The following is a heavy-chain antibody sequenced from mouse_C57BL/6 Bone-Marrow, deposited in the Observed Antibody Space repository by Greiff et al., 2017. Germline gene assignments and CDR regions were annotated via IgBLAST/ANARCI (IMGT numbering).Heavy chain of an antibody. Sequence: EVQVVESGGDLVKPGGSLKLSCAASGFTFSSYGMSWVRQTPDKRLEWVATISSGGSYTYYPDSVKGRFTIYRDNAKNTLYLQMSSLKSEDTAMYYCARHRGSSFDYWGQGTTLTVSS. CDR1: GFTFSSYG. CDR2: ISSGGSYT. V-gene: IGHV5-6*01. D-gene: IGHD1-1*01. CDR3: ARHRGSSFDY. J-gene: IGHJ2*01.